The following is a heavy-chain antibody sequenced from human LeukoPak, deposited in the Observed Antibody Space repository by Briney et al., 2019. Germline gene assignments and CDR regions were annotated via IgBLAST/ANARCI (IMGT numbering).Heavy chain of an antibody. V-gene: IGHV4-59*08. CDR3: ARLSSGQFDH. Sequence: PSETLSLTCTISRGSINSTYYWSWIRPPPGRGLEWIGHIYYAGTNYNPSLKSRVTISVDTSKNQFSLRLSSVTAADTAVYYCARLSSGQFDHWGQGTLVTVSS. D-gene: IGHD6-19*01. J-gene: IGHJ5*02. CDR1: RGSINSTYY. CDR2: IYYAGT.